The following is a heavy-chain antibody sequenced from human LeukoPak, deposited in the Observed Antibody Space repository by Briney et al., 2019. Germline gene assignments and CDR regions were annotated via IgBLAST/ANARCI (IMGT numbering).Heavy chain of an antibody. J-gene: IGHJ4*02. CDR1: GFTFTSSA. V-gene: IGHV1-58*02. Sequence: SVRVSCKASGFTFTSSAMQWVRQSRGQRLEWIGWIVVGSGNTNYAQKFQERVTITRDMSTSTAYMELSSLRSEDTAVYCCAATRGYCSGGSCFALPDYWGQGTLVTVSS. CDR3: AATRGYCSGGSCFALPDY. CDR2: IVVGSGNT. D-gene: IGHD2-15*01.